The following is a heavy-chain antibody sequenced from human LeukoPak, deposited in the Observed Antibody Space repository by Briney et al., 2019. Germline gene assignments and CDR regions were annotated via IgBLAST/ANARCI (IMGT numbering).Heavy chain of an antibody. V-gene: IGHV4-39*07. CDR3: ARDRYDILTGTNMDYFDY. D-gene: IGHD3-9*01. CDR1: GGSISSSSYY. Sequence: SETLSLTCTLSGGSISSSSYYWGWIRQPPGKGLEWIGSIYYSGSTYYNPSLKSRVTISVDTSKNQFSLKLSSVTAADTAVYYCARDRYDILTGTNMDYFDYWGQGTLVTVSS. CDR2: IYYSGST. J-gene: IGHJ4*02.